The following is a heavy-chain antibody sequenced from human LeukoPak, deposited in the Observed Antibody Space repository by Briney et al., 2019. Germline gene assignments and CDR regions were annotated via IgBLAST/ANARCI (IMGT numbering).Heavy chain of an antibody. CDR3: ARQLVVVEPAEFDY. D-gene: IGHD2-2*01. V-gene: IGHV4-39*01. CDR2: IYYSGST. Sequence: SETLSLTCTVSGGSISSSSYYWGWIRQSPGKGLEWIGSIYYSGSTYHNPSLKSRVTISVDTSKNQFSLKLSSVTAADTAVYYCARQLVVVEPAEFDYWGQGTLVTVSS. CDR1: GGSISSSSYY. J-gene: IGHJ4*02.